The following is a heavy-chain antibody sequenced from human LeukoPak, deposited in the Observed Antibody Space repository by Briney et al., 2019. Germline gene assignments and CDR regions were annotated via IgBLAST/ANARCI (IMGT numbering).Heavy chain of an antibody. D-gene: IGHD3-22*01. V-gene: IGHV4-39*01. CDR2: IYYSGST. Sequence: SETLSLTCTVSGGSISSNSYYWGWIRQPPGKGLEWIGSIYYSGSTYYNSSLKSRVIISVDTSKNRFSLKLSSVTAADTAVYYCARLDYDSSGYDYWGQGTLVTVSS. J-gene: IGHJ4*02. CDR1: GGSISSNSYY. CDR3: ARLDYDSSGYDY.